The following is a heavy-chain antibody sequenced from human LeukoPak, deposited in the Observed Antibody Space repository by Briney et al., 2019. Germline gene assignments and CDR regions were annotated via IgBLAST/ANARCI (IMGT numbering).Heavy chain of an antibody. Sequence: ASVKVSCKASGYTFTSYGISWVRQAPGQGLEWMGWISAYNGNTNYAQKLQGRVTMTTDTSTSTAYMELRSLRSDDTAVYYCAGVSNSGSFPGRYGGMDVWGQGTTVTVSS. CDR3: AGVSNSGSFPGRYGGMDV. V-gene: IGHV1-18*01. J-gene: IGHJ6*02. D-gene: IGHD1-26*01. CDR2: ISAYNGNT. CDR1: GYTFTSYG.